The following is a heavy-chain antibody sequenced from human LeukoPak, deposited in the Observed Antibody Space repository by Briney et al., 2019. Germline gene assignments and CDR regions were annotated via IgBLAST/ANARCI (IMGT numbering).Heavy chain of an antibody. CDR1: GFTFSSYW. D-gene: IGHD3-22*01. V-gene: IGHV3-7*01. J-gene: IGHJ4*02. CDR3: AREGRYYYDSSGYYYGY. CDR2: IKQDGSEK. Sequence: PGGSLRLSCAASGFTFSSYWMSWVRQASGKGLEWVANIKQDGSEKYYVDSVKGRFTISRDNAKNSLYLQMNSLRAEDTAVYYCAREGRYYYDSSGYYYGYWGQGTLVTVSS.